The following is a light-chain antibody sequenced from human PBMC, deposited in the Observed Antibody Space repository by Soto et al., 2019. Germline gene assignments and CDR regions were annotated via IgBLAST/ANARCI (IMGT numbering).Light chain of an antibody. CDR3: SSYSDSDTKI. CDR1: SRDVGAYIY. V-gene: IGLV2-14*03. Sequence: QSVLTQPASVSGSPGQSITISCGGTSRDVGAYIYVSWYQQYPGKAPKLIIYEVNNRPSGVSGRFSGSKSDTTAYLTISGLQAEDEADNYCSSYSDSDTKIFGTGTKLTVL. J-gene: IGLJ1*01. CDR2: EVN.